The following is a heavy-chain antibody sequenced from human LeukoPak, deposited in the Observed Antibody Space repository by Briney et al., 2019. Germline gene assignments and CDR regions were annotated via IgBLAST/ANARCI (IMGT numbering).Heavy chain of an antibody. D-gene: IGHD3-16*01. Sequence: PSETLSLTCAVYGGSFSGYYWSWIRQPPGKGLEWIGEINHSGSTNYNPSLKSRVTISVDTSKNQFSLKLSSVTAADTAVYYCARYPRGSEVSLLRGRLDPWGQGTLVTVSS. V-gene: IGHV4-34*01. CDR1: GGSFSGYY. CDR2: INHSGST. J-gene: IGHJ5*02. CDR3: ARYPRGSEVSLLRGRLDP.